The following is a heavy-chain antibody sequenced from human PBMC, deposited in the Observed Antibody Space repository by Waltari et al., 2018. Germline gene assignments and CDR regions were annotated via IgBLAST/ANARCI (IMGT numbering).Heavy chain of an antibody. CDR1: GGSISSSSYY. Sequence: QLQLQESGPGLVKPSETLSLTCTVSGGSISSSSYYWGWIRQPPGKGLEWIGSIYYSGRTYYNPSLKSRVTRSVDTSKNQFSLKLSSVTAADTAVYYCARPYSPSGYCSGGSCFIYFDYWGQGTLVTVSS. J-gene: IGHJ4*02. D-gene: IGHD2-15*01. CDR2: IYYSGRT. CDR3: ARPYSPSGYCSGGSCFIYFDY. V-gene: IGHV4-39*07.